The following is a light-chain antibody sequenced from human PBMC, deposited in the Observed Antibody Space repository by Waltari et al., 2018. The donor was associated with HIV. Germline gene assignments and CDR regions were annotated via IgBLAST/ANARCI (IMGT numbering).Light chain of an antibody. CDR1: QGLSAW. CDR3: QHYHLFSWT. Sequence: DIQMTQSPSTLSASVGDRVTITCRASQGLSAWLDWYQQRPGKDPKLLIYKTSRQESGVPSRVSGSGSGTEFALTISSLQPDYFATYYCQHYHLFSWTFGQGTKV. V-gene: IGKV1-5*03. CDR2: KTS. J-gene: IGKJ1*01.